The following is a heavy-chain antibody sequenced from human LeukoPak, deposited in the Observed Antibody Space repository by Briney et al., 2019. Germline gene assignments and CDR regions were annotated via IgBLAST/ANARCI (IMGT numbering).Heavy chain of an antibody. CDR3: ARCNWNDRWFDP. CDR2: IYYSGST. Sequence: SSETLSLTCTVSGGSISSSSYYWGWIRQPPGKGLEWIGSIYYSGSTYYNPSLKSRVAISVDTSKNQFSLKLSSVTAADTAVYYCARCNWNDRWFDPWGQGTLVTVSS. CDR1: GGSISSSSYY. V-gene: IGHV4-39*07. J-gene: IGHJ5*02. D-gene: IGHD1-20*01.